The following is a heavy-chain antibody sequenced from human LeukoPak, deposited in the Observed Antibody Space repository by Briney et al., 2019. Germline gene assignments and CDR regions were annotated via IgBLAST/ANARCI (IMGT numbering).Heavy chain of an antibody. CDR1: GYSFTSYW. CDR3: ARLLGAEPGDYYYGMDV. D-gene: IGHD3-16*01. Sequence: GESLKISCKGSGYSFTSYWLGWVRQMPGKGLEWMGIIYPGDSDTRYSPSFQGQVTISADKSISTAYLQWSSLKASDTAMYYCARLLGAEPGDYYYGMDVWGQGTTVTVSS. V-gene: IGHV5-51*01. CDR2: IYPGDSDT. J-gene: IGHJ6*02.